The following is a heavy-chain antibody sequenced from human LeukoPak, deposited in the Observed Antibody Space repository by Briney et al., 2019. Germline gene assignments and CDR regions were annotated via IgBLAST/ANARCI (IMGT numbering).Heavy chain of an antibody. CDR1: GFIFHNYP. V-gene: IGHV3-23*01. CDR3: ADRWYLDL. J-gene: IGHJ2*01. Sequence: GGSLRLSCAASGFIFHNYPLAWVRQAPGKGLEWVSAISSSADGTHYADSVKGRFTIARDNSKDILYLQMNSLRVEDTAVYYCADRWYLDLWGRGTLVTVSS. CDR2: ISSSADGT.